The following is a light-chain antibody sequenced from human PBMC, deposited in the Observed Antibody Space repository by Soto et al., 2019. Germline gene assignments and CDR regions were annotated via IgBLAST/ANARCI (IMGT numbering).Light chain of an antibody. V-gene: IGLV6-57*04. CDR1: SGSFASNY. CDR3: SSYRSSDIHVL. J-gene: IGLJ2*01. Sequence: NFMLTQPHSVSGSPGKTITISCTRSSGSFASNYVQWYRQRPGSVPTTVIYEDDQRPSGVPARFSGSKSGNTASLTISGLQSDDEAHYYCSSYRSSDIHVLFGGGTKLTVL. CDR2: EDD.